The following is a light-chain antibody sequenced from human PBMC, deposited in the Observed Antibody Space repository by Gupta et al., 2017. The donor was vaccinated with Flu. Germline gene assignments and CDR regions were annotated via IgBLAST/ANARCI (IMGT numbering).Light chain of an antibody. CDR3: SSYTGSSTVPYV. Sequence: QSVLTQPVSVSGSSGQSIIISCTGTNGYVGNRNYVPGYQHHPGEAPKLIIYEVTGRPSGVSNRFSGSKSGNTASLTISGLQGDDEADYYCSSYTGSSTVPYVFGTGTKVTVL. V-gene: IGLV2-14*01. CDR1: NGYVGNRNY. CDR2: EVT. J-gene: IGLJ1*01.